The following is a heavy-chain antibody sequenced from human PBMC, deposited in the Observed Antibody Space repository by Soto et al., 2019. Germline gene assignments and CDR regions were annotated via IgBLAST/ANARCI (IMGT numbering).Heavy chain of an antibody. CDR2: IYPGDSDT. Sequence: GAALKISDKGSGYSFTSYWIGWVRQMPGKGLEWMGIIYPGDSDTRYSPSFQGQVTISADKSISTAYLQWSSLKASDTAMYYCARQKQWLVYAFDIWGQGTMVPVSS. CDR1: GYSFTSYW. CDR3: ARQKQWLVYAFDI. J-gene: IGHJ3*02. D-gene: IGHD6-19*01. V-gene: IGHV5-51*01.